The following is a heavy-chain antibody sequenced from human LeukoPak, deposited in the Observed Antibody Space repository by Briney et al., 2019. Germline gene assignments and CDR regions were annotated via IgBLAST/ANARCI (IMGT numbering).Heavy chain of an antibody. V-gene: IGHV4-59*11. CDR1: GDSITTHY. J-gene: IGHJ3*01. Sequence: SETLSLTCTVSGDSITTHYWRWIRQPPGKGLEWIGYVYYTDSPNFNPSLKSRLTISLNTYKNQFSLKLTSVTAADAAVYYCARDRRRELVHAFDVWGRGTMVTVSS. CDR2: VYYTDSP. D-gene: IGHD1-7*01. CDR3: ARDRRRELVHAFDV.